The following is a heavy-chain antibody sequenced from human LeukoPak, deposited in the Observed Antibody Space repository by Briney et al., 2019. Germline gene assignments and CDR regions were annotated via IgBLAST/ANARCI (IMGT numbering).Heavy chain of an antibody. CDR1: GSTFSSYA. V-gene: IGHV3-23*01. D-gene: IGHD3-22*01. CDR3: ARDKRTDSSGYYSDAFDI. Sequence: GGSLRLSCAASGSTFSSYAMSWVRQAPGKGLEWVSAISGSGGSTYYADSVKGRFTISRDNSKNTLYLQMNSLRAEDTAVYNCARDKRTDSSGYYSDAFDIWGQGTMVTVSS. J-gene: IGHJ3*02. CDR2: ISGSGGST.